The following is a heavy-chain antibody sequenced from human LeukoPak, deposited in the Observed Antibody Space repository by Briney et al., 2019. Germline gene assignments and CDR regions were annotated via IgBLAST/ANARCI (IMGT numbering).Heavy chain of an antibody. CDR3: AKGRKSIDY. J-gene: IGHJ4*02. CDR2: ISGGGVTT. Sequence: AGGSLRLSCAASGFTFNNFAITWVRQAPGKGLEWVSSISGGGVTTNYADSVKGRFTISRDNSKNTVWLQMDSLRAEDTAVYYCAKGRKSIDYWGQGTLVTVSS. CDR1: GFTFNNFA. V-gene: IGHV3-23*01.